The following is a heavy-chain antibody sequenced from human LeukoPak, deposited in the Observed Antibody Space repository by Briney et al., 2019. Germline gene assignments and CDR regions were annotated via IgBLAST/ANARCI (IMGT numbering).Heavy chain of an antibody. V-gene: IGHV3-11*04. CDR1: GFTFSDYH. D-gene: IGHD3-22*01. CDR2: ISSSGSTI. J-gene: IGHJ4*02. CDR3: ARATWDSTGYLYAY. Sequence: PGGSLRLSCAASGFTFSDYHMSWIRQAPGKGLEWVSYISSSGSTIYYADSVKGRFTISRDNAKNSLYLQMNSLRAEDTAVYYCARATWDSTGYLYAYWGQGTLVSVSS.